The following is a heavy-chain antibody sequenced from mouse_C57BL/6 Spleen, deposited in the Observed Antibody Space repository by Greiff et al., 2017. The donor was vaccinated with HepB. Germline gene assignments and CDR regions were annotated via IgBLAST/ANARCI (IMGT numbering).Heavy chain of an antibody. CDR3: AREGGQLRLRAMDY. Sequence: QVQLQQPGTELVKPGASVKLSCKASGYTFTSYWMHWVKQRPGKGLEWIGNINPSNGGTNYNEKLKSKATLTVDKSSSTAYMQLSSLTSEDSAVYYCAREGGQLRLRAMDYWGQGTSVTVSS. CDR1: GYTFTSYW. CDR2: INPSNGGT. V-gene: IGHV1-53*01. D-gene: IGHD3-2*02. J-gene: IGHJ4*01.